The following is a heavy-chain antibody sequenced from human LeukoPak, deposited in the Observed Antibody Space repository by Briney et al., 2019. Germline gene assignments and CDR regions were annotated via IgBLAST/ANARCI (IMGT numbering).Heavy chain of an antibody. V-gene: IGHV3-11*01. CDR3: ARDHYYYDSSGGGDYFDY. J-gene: IGHJ4*02. D-gene: IGHD3-22*01. CDR2: ISSSGSTI. CDR1: GFTFSDYY. Sequence: GGSLRLSCAASGFTFSDYYMSWIRQAPGKGLEWVSYISSSGSTIYYADSVKGRFTISRDNAKNSLYLQMNSLRAEDTAVYYCARDHYYYDSSGGGDYFDYWGQGTLVTVSS.